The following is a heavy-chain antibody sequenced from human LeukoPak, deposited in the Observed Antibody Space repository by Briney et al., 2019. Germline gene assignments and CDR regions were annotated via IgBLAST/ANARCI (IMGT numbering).Heavy chain of an antibody. J-gene: IGHJ5*02. CDR3: ARDGAQLGENWFDP. CDR1: GGTFSSYA. CDR2: IIPIFGTA. V-gene: IGHV1-69*13. D-gene: IGHD4/OR15-4a*01. Sequence: GASVKVSCKASGGTFSSYAISWVRQAPGQGLEWMGGIIPIFGTANYAQKFQGRVTITADESTSTAYMELSSLRSEDTAVYYCARDGAQLGENWFDPWGQGTLVTVSS.